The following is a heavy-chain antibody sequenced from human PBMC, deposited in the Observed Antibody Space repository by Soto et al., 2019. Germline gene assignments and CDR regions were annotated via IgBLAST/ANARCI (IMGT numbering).Heavy chain of an antibody. Sequence: QVQLQESGPGLVKPSQTLSLTCTVSGGSISSGGDYWSWIRQHPGKGLEWIGYIYYNGSTNYNPYLKSRVTISIDTSKNQLSMKVSSVAAADTAVYCCARGRGVATIIDYYGMDVWGQGTTVTVSS. V-gene: IGHV4-31*03. J-gene: IGHJ6*02. D-gene: IGHD5-12*01. CDR1: GGSISSGGDY. CDR2: IYYNGST. CDR3: ARGRGVATIIDYYGMDV.